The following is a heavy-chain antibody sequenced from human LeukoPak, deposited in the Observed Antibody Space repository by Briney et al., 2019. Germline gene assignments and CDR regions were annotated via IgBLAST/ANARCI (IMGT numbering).Heavy chain of an antibody. CDR3: ATENGLHRCAFDI. J-gene: IGHJ3*02. V-gene: IGHV1-24*01. Sequence: GGSVKVSCKVSGYTLTEFSMQWGPQGPGKGLGWRGGFVPEDGETIYAQKFHGRVTMTDETSTDTDYMELSSLRSEDTYVYYCATENGLHRCAFDIWGQGTMVTVSS. CDR1: GYTLTEFS. CDR2: FVPEDGET. D-gene: IGHD3/OR15-3a*01.